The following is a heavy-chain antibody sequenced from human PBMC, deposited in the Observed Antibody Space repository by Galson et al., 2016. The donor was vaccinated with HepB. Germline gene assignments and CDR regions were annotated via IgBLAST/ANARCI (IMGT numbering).Heavy chain of an antibody. CDR1: GGSISSSSYY. J-gene: IGHJ3*02. D-gene: IGHD6-13*01. V-gene: IGHV4-39*02. CDR3: ARDVGGYSSSWYPDVFDI. CDR2: IYYTGST. Sequence: SETLSLTCTVSGGSISSSSYYWGWIRQPPGKGLDWIGSIYYTGSTYYNPSLKSRVNISVDPSKNLFSLNLSSVTAAETAVFYCARDVGGYSSSWYPDVFDIWGQGTMVTVSS.